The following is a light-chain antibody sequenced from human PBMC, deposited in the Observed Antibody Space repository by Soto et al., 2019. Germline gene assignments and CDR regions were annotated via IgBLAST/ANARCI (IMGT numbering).Light chain of an antibody. CDR1: QSVSSN. V-gene: IGKV3-15*01. CDR2: GAS. Sequence: EIVMTQSPATLSVSPGERATLSCRASQSVSSNLAWYQQKPGQAPRLLIYGASTRATGIPARFSGSGSGTECTLTISSLQSEDFAVYHCQQYNNWPPGMYTFGQGTKLEIK. CDR3: QQYNNWPPGMYT. J-gene: IGKJ2*01.